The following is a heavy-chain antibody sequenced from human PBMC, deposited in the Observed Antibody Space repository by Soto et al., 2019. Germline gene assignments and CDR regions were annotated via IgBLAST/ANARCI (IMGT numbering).Heavy chain of an antibody. D-gene: IGHD2-15*01. Sequence: QVQLVESGGGVVQPGGSVRLSCTASGFTLGAYVMHWVRQAQGKGPEWVAAISADGRDLFYAASVEGRFTISRDNSKNTLFLQMNSLTSEDKSVYSCAKSVPDPACRGGGCHRTFDYWGQGTLVTVSS. CDR3: AKSVPDPACRGGGCHRTFDY. CDR2: ISADGRDL. J-gene: IGHJ4*02. V-gene: IGHV3-30*18. CDR1: GFTLGAYV.